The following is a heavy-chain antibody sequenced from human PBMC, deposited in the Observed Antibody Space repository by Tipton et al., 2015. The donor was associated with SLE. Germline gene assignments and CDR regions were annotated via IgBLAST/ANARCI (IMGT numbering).Heavy chain of an antibody. CDR3: AREESGGYWDY. D-gene: IGHD2-15*01. CDR2: MSSYNGDT. J-gene: IGHJ4*02. CDR1: GYTFSSFG. Sequence: QLVQSGTEVKKPGASVKVSCKASGYTFSSFGLSWVRQAPGQGLEWVGWMSSYNGDTSYAQKFHDRVIMTKDTSTSTVYMELSRLTSEDTAVYFCAREESGGYWDYWGQGTLVTVSS. V-gene: IGHV1-18*01.